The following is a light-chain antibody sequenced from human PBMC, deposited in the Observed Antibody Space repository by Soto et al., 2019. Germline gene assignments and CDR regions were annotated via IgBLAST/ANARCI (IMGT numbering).Light chain of an antibody. V-gene: IGKV1-5*03. CDR1: QSNSTW. CDR2: KAS. J-gene: IGKJ1*01. CDR3: QQYNSYAPT. Sequence: DIPLTQSPSTLSASVRNRVTITCRASQSNSTWLAWYQQEPGKAPKHLIHKASSFHSGVPSRFSGSGSVTEFTLTISSLHPDDFATYYCQQYNSYAPTFGQGTRVEIK.